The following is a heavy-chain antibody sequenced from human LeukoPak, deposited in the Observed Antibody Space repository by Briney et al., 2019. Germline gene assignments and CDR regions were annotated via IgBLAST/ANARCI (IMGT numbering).Heavy chain of an antibody. CDR3: ARGYSSSWFYFDS. V-gene: IGHV4-38-2*02. CDR2: IYHSGNN. D-gene: IGHD6-13*01. J-gene: IGHJ4*02. Sequence: PSETLSLTCTVSGFSISSTFYWVWIRQPPGKGLEWIGSIYHSGNNYYNPSLKNRVTMSVDTSKNQFSLHLTFVTAADTAVYYCARGYSSSWFYFDSWGQGTLVTVSS. CDR1: GFSISSTFY.